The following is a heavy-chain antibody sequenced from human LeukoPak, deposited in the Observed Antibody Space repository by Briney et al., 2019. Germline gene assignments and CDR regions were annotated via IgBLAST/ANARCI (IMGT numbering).Heavy chain of an antibody. Sequence: SETLSLTCTVSGGSISSYYWSWIRQPPGKGLEWIGYIYYSGSTNYNPSLKSRVTISVDTSKNQFSLKLSSVTAADTAVYYCARVYCSGGSSIVPACYYYGMDVWGQGTTVTVSS. CDR1: GGSISSYY. J-gene: IGHJ6*02. V-gene: IGHV4-59*01. CDR3: ARVYCSGGSSIVPACYYYGMDV. D-gene: IGHD2-15*01. CDR2: IYYSGST.